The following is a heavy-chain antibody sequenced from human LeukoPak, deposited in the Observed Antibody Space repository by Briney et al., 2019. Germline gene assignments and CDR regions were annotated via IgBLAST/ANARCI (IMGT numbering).Heavy chain of an antibody. CDR2: ISSSSYT. V-gene: IGHV3-11*06. CDR1: GFTFSDYY. D-gene: IGHD3-10*01. Sequence: GGSLRLSCAASGFTFSDYYMSWIRQAPGKGLEWVSYISSSSYTNYADSVKGRFTISRDNAKNSLYLQMNSLRAEDTAVYYCARDLSSGYYGSGSYFDYWGQGTLVTVSS. CDR3: ARDLSSGYYGSGSYFDY. J-gene: IGHJ4*02.